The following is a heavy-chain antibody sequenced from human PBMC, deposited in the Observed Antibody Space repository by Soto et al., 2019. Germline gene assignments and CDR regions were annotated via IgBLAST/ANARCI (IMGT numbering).Heavy chain of an antibody. V-gene: IGHV3-33*01. CDR1: EFTFSSYG. J-gene: IGHJ4*02. D-gene: IGHD1-26*01. CDR3: ARDPIGPGIFDY. CDR2: IWNDASVK. Sequence: GGSLRLSCVASEFTFSSYGMHWVRQAPGKGLEWVAVIWNDASVKYYAESVKGRFTISRDNTKSTMYLQMNSLRAEDTAVYYCARDPIGPGIFDYWGQGTLVTVS.